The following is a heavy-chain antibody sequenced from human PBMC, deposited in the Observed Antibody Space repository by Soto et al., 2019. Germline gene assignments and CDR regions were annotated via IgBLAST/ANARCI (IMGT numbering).Heavy chain of an antibody. J-gene: IGHJ6*02. Sequence: SETLSLTCTVSGGSISSGGYYWSWIRQHPGKGLEWIGYICYNGDTHYNPSLKSRLSMSVDTSKNQFSLSLTSVTAADTAVYYCARRLDPDVWGQGTTVTVSS. V-gene: IGHV4-31*03. CDR2: ICYNGDT. CDR1: GGSISSGGYY. CDR3: ARRLDPDV. D-gene: IGHD3-9*01.